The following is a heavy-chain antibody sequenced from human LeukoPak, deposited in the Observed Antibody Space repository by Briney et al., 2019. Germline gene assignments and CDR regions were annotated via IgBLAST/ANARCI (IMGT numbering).Heavy chain of an antibody. CDR3: ASSWYYYYGMDV. CDR1: GFTFGDYA. J-gene: IGHJ6*02. Sequence: GGSLRLSYTASGFTFGDYAMSWVRQAPGKGLEWVGFIRSKAYGGTTEYAASVKGRFTISRDDSKSIAYLQMNSLKTEDTAVYYCASSWYYYYGMDVWGQGTTVTVSS. CDR2: IRSKAYGGTT. V-gene: IGHV3-49*04.